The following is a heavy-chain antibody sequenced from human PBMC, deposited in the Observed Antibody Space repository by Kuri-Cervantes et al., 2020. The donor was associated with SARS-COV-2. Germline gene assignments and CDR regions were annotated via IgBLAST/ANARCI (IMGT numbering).Heavy chain of an antibody. Sequence: GGSLRLSCAASGFTFSGSAMHWVRQASGKGLEWVGRIRSKANSYATAYAVSVKGRFTISRDDSKNTAYLQMNSLKTEDTAVYYCTRPLTGLDDAFDIWGQGTMVTVSS. CDR2: IRSKANSYAT. V-gene: IGHV3-73*01. CDR3: TRPLTGLDDAFDI. D-gene: IGHD7-27*01. CDR1: GFTFSGSA. J-gene: IGHJ3*02.